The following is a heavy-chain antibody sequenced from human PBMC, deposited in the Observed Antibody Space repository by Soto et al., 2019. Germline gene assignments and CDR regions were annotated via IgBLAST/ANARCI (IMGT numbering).Heavy chain of an antibody. D-gene: IGHD3-10*01. CDR3: ARVYYYGSKELDY. Sequence: SETLSLTCTVSGGSVSSGSYYWSWIRQPPGKGLEWIGYIYYSGSTNYNPSLKSRVTISVDTSKNQFSLKLSSVTAADTAVYYCARVYYYGSKELDYWGQGTLVTVSS. J-gene: IGHJ4*02. CDR2: IYYSGST. CDR1: GGSVSSGSYY. V-gene: IGHV4-61*01.